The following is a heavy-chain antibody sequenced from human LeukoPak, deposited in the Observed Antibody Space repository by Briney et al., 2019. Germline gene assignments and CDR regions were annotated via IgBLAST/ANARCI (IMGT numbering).Heavy chain of an antibody. CDR2: TSSDLNVK. J-gene: IGHJ4*02. D-gene: IGHD1-26*01. V-gene: IGHV3-30*18. Sequence: GGSLGLSCAASGCTFRNYVIHWVRQAPGKGLEWVAVTSSDLNVKLYADSVKGRFTISRDNSKNTLYLQVNSLSAEDTAVYYCAKGGKWDVTPFDYWGQGTLVTVSS. CDR3: AKGGKWDVTPFDY. CDR1: GCTFRNYV.